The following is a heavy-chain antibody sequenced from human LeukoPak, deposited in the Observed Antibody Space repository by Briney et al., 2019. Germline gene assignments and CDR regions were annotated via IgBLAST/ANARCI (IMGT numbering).Heavy chain of an antibody. CDR2: ISSSSSYI. J-gene: IGHJ4*02. D-gene: IGHD6-13*01. CDR1: GFTFSSYS. V-gene: IGHV3-21*01. Sequence: GGSLRLSCAASGFTFSSYSMNWVRQAPGKGLEWVSSISSSSSYIYYADSVKGRFTISRDNAKNSLYLQMNSLRAEDTAVYYCARDRYSSPYYFDYWGQGTLVTVSS. CDR3: ARDRYSSPYYFDY.